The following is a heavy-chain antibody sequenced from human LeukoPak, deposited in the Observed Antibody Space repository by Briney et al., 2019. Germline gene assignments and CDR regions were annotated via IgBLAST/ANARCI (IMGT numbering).Heavy chain of an antibody. J-gene: IGHJ4*02. CDR1: GFIFSNFE. CDR2: INSGATSE. CDR3: ARVICTGGSCFQNDY. Sequence: GGSLRLSCTASGFIFSNFEMNWVRQSPGKGLQWVAYINSGATSEYYADSEGRFTISRDNTKNSLYLQMNSLGVQDTAIYYCARVICTGGSCFQNDYWGQGTLVTVSS. V-gene: IGHV3-48*03. D-gene: IGHD2-8*02.